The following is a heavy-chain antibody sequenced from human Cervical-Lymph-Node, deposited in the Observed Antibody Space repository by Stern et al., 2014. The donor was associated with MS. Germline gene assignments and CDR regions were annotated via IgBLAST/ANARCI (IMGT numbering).Heavy chain of an antibody. J-gene: IGHJ4*02. CDR3: ATDYNY. V-gene: IGHV1-24*01. D-gene: IGHD3-10*01. CDR2: FDPVDGET. CDR1: GSTLTDFF. Sequence: VQLLHSGAEVKKPGASVKVPCKVSGSTLTDFFMHWVRQPPGKGLECMGVFDPVDGETIYAQKFQGRVTMTEDTSTDTAYMEFSSLRSDDTAVYYCATDYNYWGQGTLVTVSS.